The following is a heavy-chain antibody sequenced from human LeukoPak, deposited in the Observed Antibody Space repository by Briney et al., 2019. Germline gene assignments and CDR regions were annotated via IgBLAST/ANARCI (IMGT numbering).Heavy chain of an antibody. CDR2: IRYDGSNK. CDR3: AKDGKYILGATYFDY. J-gene: IGHJ4*02. V-gene: IGHV3-30*02. CDR1: GFTFSSYG. Sequence: PGGSLRLSCAASGFTFSSYGMHWVRQAPGKGLEWVAFIRYDGSNKYYADSVKGRFTISRDNSKNTLYLQMNSLRAEDTAVYYCAKDGKYILGATYFDYWGQGTLVTVSS. D-gene: IGHD1-26*01.